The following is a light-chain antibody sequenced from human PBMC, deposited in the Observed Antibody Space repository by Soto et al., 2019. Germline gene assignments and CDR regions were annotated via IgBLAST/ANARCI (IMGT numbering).Light chain of an antibody. Sequence: QSALTQPASVSGSAGQSITISCSGTMRDVGAYNLVSWYQQHPGTAPKLMIYEGNKRPSGVSNRFSASKSGNTASLTISGLQAEDEADYYCCAYAGSNTLVFGGGTQLTVL. CDR1: MRDVGAYNL. V-gene: IGLV2-23*01. J-gene: IGLJ2*01. CDR3: CAYAGSNTLV. CDR2: EGN.